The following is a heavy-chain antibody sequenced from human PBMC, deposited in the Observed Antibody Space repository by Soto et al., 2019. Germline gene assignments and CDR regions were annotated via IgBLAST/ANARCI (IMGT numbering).Heavy chain of an antibody. Sequence: QVQLVESGGGVVQPGRSLRLSCAASGFTFSSYGMHWVRQAPGKGLEWVAVISYDGSNKYYADSVKGRFTISRDNSKNTLYLLMNSLGAEDTAVYFCAKGYSGYAACLDYWGQGTLVTVAS. CDR1: GFTFSSYG. CDR3: AKGYSGYAACLDY. D-gene: IGHD5-12*01. V-gene: IGHV3-30*18. J-gene: IGHJ4*02. CDR2: ISYDGSNK.